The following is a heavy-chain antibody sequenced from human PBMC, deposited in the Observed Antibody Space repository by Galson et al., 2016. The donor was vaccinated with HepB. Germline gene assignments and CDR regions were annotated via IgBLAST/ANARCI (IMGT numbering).Heavy chain of an antibody. J-gene: IGHJ4*02. CDR1: GHSFSDYA. CDR2: VSYDGSDK. D-gene: IGHD4-17*01. V-gene: IGHV3-30*03. Sequence: SLRLSCAASGHSFSDYAMHWVRQAPGKGLEWVAVVSYDGSDKYYADSVRGRFSISRDNSKNTLSLQMNSLRAEDTAPYYCARATVTTVSRFDYWGQGTLVSVSS. CDR3: ARATVTTVSRFDY.